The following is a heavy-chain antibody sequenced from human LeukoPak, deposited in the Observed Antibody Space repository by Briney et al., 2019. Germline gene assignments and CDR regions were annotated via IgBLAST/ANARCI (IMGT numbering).Heavy chain of an antibody. CDR2: INHSGST. CDR3: ASYTYYYDSSGYYYEEKFDY. D-gene: IGHD3-22*01. J-gene: IGHJ4*02. V-gene: IGHV4-34*01. Sequence: RQPPGXXXXXXXXINHSGSTNYNPSLKSRVTISVDTSKNQFSLKLSSVTAADTAVYYCASYTYYYDSSGYYYEEKFDYWGQGTLVTVSS.